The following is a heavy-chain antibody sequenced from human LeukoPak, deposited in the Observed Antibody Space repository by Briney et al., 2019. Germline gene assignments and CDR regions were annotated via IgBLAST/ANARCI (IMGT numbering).Heavy chain of an antibody. D-gene: IGHD6-13*01. J-gene: IGHJ6*03. CDR2: INPNSGGT. V-gene: IGHV1-2*02. CDR1: GYTFTGYY. Sequence: ASVKVSCKASGYTFTGYYMHWVRQAPGQGLEWMGWINPNSGGTNYAQKFQGRVTMTRDTSTSTAYMELSRLRSDDTAVYYCARVLIAAAGTPPSYYYYYYMDVWGKRTTVTVSS. CDR3: ARVLIAAAGTPPSYYYYYYMDV.